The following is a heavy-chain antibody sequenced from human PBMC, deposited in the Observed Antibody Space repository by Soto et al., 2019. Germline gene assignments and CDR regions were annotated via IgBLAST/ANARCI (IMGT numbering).Heavy chain of an antibody. CDR1: GYIFVNYD. CDR2: ISPYRGNT. V-gene: IGHV1-18*01. D-gene: IGHD5-18*01. CDR3: AMVDTDVTPTPHDV. Sequence: QVQLVQSGDEVRKTGSSVKVSCKASGYIFVNYDIAWVRQAPGQGLEWMGWISPYRGNTHYASKVQGRLTMTTVTSTSTAYLALGSPTCDDTAVYYCAMVDTDVTPTPHDVWGQGTTVTVS. J-gene: IGHJ6*02.